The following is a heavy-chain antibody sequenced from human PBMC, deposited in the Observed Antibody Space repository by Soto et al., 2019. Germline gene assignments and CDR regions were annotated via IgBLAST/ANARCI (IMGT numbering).Heavy chain of an antibody. D-gene: IGHD5-12*01. J-gene: IGHJ5*02. V-gene: IGHV3-23*01. CDR3: AKWDGYGDH. Sequence: GESLRLSCAASGFTFSSNSFTWVRQAPGKGLEYVSGISIGGDKTWHADSVKGRFTVSRDNSKNTVYLQMNSLRVDDTAVYYCAKWDGYGDHWGQGTLVTVSS. CDR1: GFTFSSNS. CDR2: ISIGGDKT.